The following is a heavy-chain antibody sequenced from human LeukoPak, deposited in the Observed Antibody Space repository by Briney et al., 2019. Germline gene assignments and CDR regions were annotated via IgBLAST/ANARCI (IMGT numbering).Heavy chain of an antibody. CDR2: IIPIFGTA. J-gene: IGHJ4*02. D-gene: IGHD2-2*01. V-gene: IGHV1-69*05. CDR3: ARGPLGYQLLPFDY. Sequence: KVSCKASGGTFSSYAISWVRQAPGQGLEWMGGIIPIFGTANYAQKFQGRVTITTDESTSTAYMELSSLRSEDTAVYYCARGPLGYQLLPFDYWGQGTLVTVSS. CDR1: GGTFSSYA.